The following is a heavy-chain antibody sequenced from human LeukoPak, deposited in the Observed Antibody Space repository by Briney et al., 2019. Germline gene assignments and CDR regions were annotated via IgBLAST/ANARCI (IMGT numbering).Heavy chain of an antibody. CDR1: GYTFTSYG. CDR2: ISAYNGNT. CDR3: GSYQPLHDQIHAFDI. Sequence: ASVKVSCKASGYTFTSYGISWVRQAPGQGLEWMGWISAYNGNTNYAQKLQGRVTMTTDTSTSTAYMELRSLRSDDTAVYYCGSYQPLHDQIHAFDIWGQGTMVTVSS. D-gene: IGHD1-1*01. J-gene: IGHJ3*02. V-gene: IGHV1-18*01.